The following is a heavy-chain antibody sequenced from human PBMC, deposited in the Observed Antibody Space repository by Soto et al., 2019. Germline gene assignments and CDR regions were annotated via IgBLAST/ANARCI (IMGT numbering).Heavy chain of an antibody. CDR3: ATDDYGIFPY. V-gene: IGHV1-46*01. Sequence: ASVKVSCPASRYTFPTCYMQWVRQAPGQGLEWMGIINPSGGSTSYAQKFQGRVTMTRDTSISTVYMDLSGLRSDDTAQYYCATDDYGIFPYWGQGTLVTVS. CDR2: INPSGGST. CDR1: RYTFPTCY. D-gene: IGHD3-10*01. J-gene: IGHJ4*02.